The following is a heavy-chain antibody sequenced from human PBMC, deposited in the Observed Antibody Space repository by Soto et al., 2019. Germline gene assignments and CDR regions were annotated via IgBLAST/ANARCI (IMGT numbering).Heavy chain of an antibody. CDR2: ISGSGGST. Sequence: GGSLRLSCAASGFTFSSYAMSWVRQAPGKGLEWVSAISGSGGSTYYADSVKGRFTISRDNSKNTLYLQMNSLRAEDTAVYYCANLGHIIYYFDYWGQGTLVTVSS. CDR3: ANLGHIIYYFDY. D-gene: IGHD3-3*02. J-gene: IGHJ4*02. V-gene: IGHV3-23*01. CDR1: GFTFSSYA.